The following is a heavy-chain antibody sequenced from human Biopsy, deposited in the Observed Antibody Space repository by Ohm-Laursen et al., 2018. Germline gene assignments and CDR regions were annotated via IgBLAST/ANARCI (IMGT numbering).Heavy chain of an antibody. CDR3: ARHAPSYSGSYWRYFDL. V-gene: IGHV4-59*08. CDR2: LYYTGST. CDR1: SGSLRSYY. Sequence: SETLSLLRTVSSGSLRSYYCRWTRHPPAKGLEWIGYLYYTGSTNYNPSLESQVPISVDPSMNHLPRRLTSVTAADTAVYYCARHAPSYSGSYWRYFDLWGRGTLVTVSS. J-gene: IGHJ2*01. D-gene: IGHD1-26*01.